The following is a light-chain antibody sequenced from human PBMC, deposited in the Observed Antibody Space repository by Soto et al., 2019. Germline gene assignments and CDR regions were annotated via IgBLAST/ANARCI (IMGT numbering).Light chain of an antibody. Sequence: QLVLTQPPSASGTPGQRVTISCSGSGSNIGGNTVNWYQQLPGTAPKLLIYSSNQRPSGVPDRFSGSKSGTSASLAISGLQSEDEADYYCAAWDDSLNGYVFGTGTKLTVL. J-gene: IGLJ1*01. CDR1: GSNIGGNT. CDR3: AAWDDSLNGYV. CDR2: SSN. V-gene: IGLV1-44*01.